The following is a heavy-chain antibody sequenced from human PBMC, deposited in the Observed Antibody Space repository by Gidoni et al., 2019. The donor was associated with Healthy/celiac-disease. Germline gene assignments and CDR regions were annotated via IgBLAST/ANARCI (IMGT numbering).Heavy chain of an antibody. Sequence: QVQLQESGPGLVKPSQTLSLTSTVSGGSISRGSYYWSWIRQPAGKGLEWIGRIYTSGSTNYHPSLQRRVTISVDTSKNQFSLKLSSVTAADTAVYYCARVYYDFWSGYYWAGGYFDYWGQGTLVTVSS. J-gene: IGHJ4*02. V-gene: IGHV4-61*02. D-gene: IGHD3-3*01. CDR3: ARVYYDFWSGYYWAGGYFDY. CDR1: GGSISRGSYY. CDR2: IYTSGST.